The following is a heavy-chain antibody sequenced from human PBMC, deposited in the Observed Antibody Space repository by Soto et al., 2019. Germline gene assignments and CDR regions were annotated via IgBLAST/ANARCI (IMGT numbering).Heavy chain of an antibody. CDR1: GFTFSSYG. CDR3: AGSNGGSYYGKDYYGIDV. CDR2: IWYDGRNK. J-gene: IGHJ6*02. V-gene: IGHV3-33*01. Sequence: QVQLVESGGGVVQPGRSLRLSCAASGFTFSSYGMHWVRQAPGKGLEWVAVIWYDGRNKYYADSVKGRFTISRDNSKNTLYLQMDRLRAEDTAVYYCAGSNGGSYYGKDYYGIDVWGQGTTVTVSS. D-gene: IGHD1-26*01.